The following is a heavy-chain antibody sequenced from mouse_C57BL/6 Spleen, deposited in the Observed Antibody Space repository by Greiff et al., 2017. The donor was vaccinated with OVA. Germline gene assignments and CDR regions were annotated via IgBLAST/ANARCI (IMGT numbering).Heavy chain of an antibody. V-gene: IGHV5-17*01. J-gene: IGHJ4*01. CDR2: ISSGSSTI. CDR1: GFTFSDYG. Sequence: VQLKESGGGLVKPGGSLKLSCAASGFTFSDYGMHWVRQAPEKGLEWVAYISSGSSTIYYADTVKGRFIISRDNAKNTLFLQMTSLWSEDTAMYYCARPQGAWAMDYWGQGTSVTVSS. CDR3: ARPQGAWAMDY.